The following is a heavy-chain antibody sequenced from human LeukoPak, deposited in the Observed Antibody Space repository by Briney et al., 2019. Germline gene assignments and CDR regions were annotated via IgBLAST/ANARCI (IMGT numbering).Heavy chain of an antibody. CDR3: ARHMPSSGSFDY. Sequence: PSETLSLTCTVSGGSIGSYYWSWIRQPPGKGLEWIGYIYYSGSTNYNPSLKSRVTISVDTSKNQFSLKLSAVTAADTAVYYCARHMPSSGSFDYWGQGTLVTVSS. D-gene: IGHD6-19*01. J-gene: IGHJ4*02. CDR1: GGSIGSYY. CDR2: IYYSGST. V-gene: IGHV4-59*08.